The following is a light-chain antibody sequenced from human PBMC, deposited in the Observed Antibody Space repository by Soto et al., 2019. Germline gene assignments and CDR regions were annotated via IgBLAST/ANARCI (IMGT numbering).Light chain of an antibody. Sequence: QSALTQPHSVSGSPLQSVTISCTGTSSDVGSYNRVSWYQQPPGTAPKLMIYDVGNRPSGVPDRFSVSKSGNTASLTISGLQADDEADYYCSSYTSSNTYVFGTGTKVTVL. V-gene: IGLV2-18*02. CDR2: DVG. CDR1: SSDVGSYNR. J-gene: IGLJ1*01. CDR3: SSYTSSNTYV.